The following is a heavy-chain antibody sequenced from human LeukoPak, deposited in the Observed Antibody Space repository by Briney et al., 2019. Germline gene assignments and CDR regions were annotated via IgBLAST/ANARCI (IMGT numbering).Heavy chain of an antibody. J-gene: IGHJ5*02. CDR2: INPNSGGT. CDR1: GYIFTDYY. V-gene: IGHV1-2*06. Sequence: GASVKVSCKASGYIFTDYYMHWVRQAPGQELGWMGRINPNSGGTNYAQKFQGRVTMTRDTSISTAYMELSRLRSDDTAVYYCARGYCSGGTCYLVENWFDPWGQGTLVTVSS. CDR3: ARGYCSGGTCYLVENWFDP. D-gene: IGHD2-15*01.